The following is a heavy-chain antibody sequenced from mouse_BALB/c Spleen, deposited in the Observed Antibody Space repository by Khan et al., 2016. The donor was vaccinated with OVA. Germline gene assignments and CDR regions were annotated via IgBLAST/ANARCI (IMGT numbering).Heavy chain of an antibody. CDR3: ARIKKIVATYVDY. V-gene: IGHV1S81*02. CDR2: TNPTNGRT. CDR1: GYTFTSYW. Sequence: VQLKQSGAELVKAGASVKMSCKASGYTFTSYWMHWVKQRLGQGLEWFAETNPTNGRTYYNEKFKSKATLTVDKYSSTAYMLFSGPTFEDSAVYYCARIKKIVATYVDYWGQGTTLTVSS. J-gene: IGHJ2*01. D-gene: IGHD1-1*01.